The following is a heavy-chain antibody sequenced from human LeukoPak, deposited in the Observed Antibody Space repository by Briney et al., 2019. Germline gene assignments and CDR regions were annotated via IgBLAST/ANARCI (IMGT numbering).Heavy chain of an antibody. Sequence: ASVKVSCKASGYTFGHYYISWVRQAPGQGLEWRGWISGYNGNTNYAQKFQDRITMTADKSTTTVYMEVKSLRSDDTAVYYCARTHDFWSARKGDYFDPWGQGTLVTVSS. V-gene: IGHV1-18*01. CDR1: GYTFGHYY. J-gene: IGHJ4*02. D-gene: IGHD3-3*01. CDR2: ISGYNGNT. CDR3: ARTHDFWSARKGDYFDP.